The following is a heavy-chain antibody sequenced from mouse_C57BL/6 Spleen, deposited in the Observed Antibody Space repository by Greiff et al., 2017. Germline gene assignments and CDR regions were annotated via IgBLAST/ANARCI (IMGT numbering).Heavy chain of an antibody. Sequence: VQLQQPGAELVKPGASVKLSCKASGYTFTSYWMHWVKQRPGRGLEWIGRIDPNSGSTKYNEKFKSKATLTVDKPSSTAYMQLSSLTSEDSAVYYGAGRYYCSSYEWYFDVWGTGTTVTVSS. CDR3: AGRYYCSSYEWYFDV. J-gene: IGHJ1*03. CDR2: IDPNSGST. CDR1: GYTFTSYW. V-gene: IGHV1-72*01. D-gene: IGHD1-1*01.